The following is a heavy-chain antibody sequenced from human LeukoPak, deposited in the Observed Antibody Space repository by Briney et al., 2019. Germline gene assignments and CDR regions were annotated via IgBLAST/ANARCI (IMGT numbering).Heavy chain of an antibody. CDR1: GFTFSSFS. CDR3: AREFSSGWYWDAFDI. J-gene: IGHJ3*02. Sequence: GGSLRLSCAASGFTFSSFSMNWVRQAPGKGLEWVSTVSTGGAATYYADSVKGRFTISRDNSENTLYLQMNSLRAEDTAVYYCAREFSSGWYWDAFDIWGQGTMVTVSS. D-gene: IGHD6-19*01. V-gene: IGHV3-23*01. CDR2: VSTGGAAT.